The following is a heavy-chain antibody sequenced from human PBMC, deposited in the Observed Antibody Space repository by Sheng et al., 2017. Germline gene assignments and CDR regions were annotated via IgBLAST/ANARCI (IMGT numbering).Heavy chain of an antibody. CDR3: AKDKGYSSSWSSFDY. J-gene: IGHJ4*02. CDR2: ISWNSGSI. CDR1: GFTFDDYA. D-gene: IGHD6-13*01. V-gene: IGHV3-9*01. Sequence: EVQLVESGGGLVQPGRSLRLSCAASGFTFDDYAMHWVRQAPGKGLEWVSGISWNSGSIGYADSVKGRFTISRDNAKNSLYLQMNSLRAEDTALYYCAKDKGYSSSWSSFDYWGQGNPGHRL.